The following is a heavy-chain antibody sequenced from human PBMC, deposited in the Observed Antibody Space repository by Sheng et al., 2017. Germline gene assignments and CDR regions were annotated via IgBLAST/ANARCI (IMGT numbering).Heavy chain of an antibody. CDR1: GGTFSSYA. V-gene: IGHV1-69*05. CDR3: ARQLLWFRELQSPPYYYYYMDV. CDR2: IIPIFGTA. Sequence: QVQLVQSGAEVKKPGSSVKVSCKASGGTFSSYAISWVRQAPGQGLEWMGGIIPIFGTANYAQKFQGRVTITTDESTSTAYMELSSLRSEDTAVYYCARQLLWFRELQSPPYYYYYMDVWGKGTTVTVSS. J-gene: IGHJ6*03. D-gene: IGHD3-10*01.